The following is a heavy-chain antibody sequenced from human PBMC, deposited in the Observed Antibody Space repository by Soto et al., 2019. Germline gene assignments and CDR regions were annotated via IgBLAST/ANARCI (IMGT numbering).Heavy chain of an antibody. CDR3: ARGGSGRVSYHYSAMDV. D-gene: IGHD3-10*01. CDR2: FYSDGNT. J-gene: IGHJ6*02. V-gene: IGHV3-53*02. Sequence: EVQLVETGGGLIQPGGSLRLSCAASGFTVSRNYMSWVRQAPGKGLEWVSVFYSDGNTYYAYSVKGRFTISRDSSKNTLSLQMIRLRAEDTAVYYCARGGSGRVSYHYSAMDVWGQGTTFTVSS. CDR1: GFTVSRNY.